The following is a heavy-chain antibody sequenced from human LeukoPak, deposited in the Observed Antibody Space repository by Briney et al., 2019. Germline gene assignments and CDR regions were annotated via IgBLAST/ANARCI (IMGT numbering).Heavy chain of an antibody. CDR1: GGSISSGGYS. J-gene: IGHJ3*02. V-gene: IGHV4-30-2*01. CDR3: ARLTTVTADAFDI. CDR2: IYHSGST. D-gene: IGHD4-17*01. Sequence: SQTLSLTCAVSGGSISSGGYSWSWIRQPPGKGLEWIGYIYHSGSTYYNPSLKSRVNISVDRSKNQFSLKLSSVTAADTAVYYCARLTTVTADAFDIWGQGTMVTVSS.